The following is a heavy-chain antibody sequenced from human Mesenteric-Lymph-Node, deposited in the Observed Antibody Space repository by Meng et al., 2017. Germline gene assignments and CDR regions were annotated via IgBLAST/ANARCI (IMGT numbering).Heavy chain of an antibody. V-gene: IGHV3-23*01. D-gene: IGHD3-10*01. CDR2: ISGGGVST. Sequence: GESLKISCAASGFTFSFFALSWVRQAPGKGLEWVSAISGGGVSTYYADSVKGRFTISRDNSKDTLYLQMNSLRAEDTAVYCCAKKIDGSFPFDYWGQGTLVTVSS. CDR1: GFTFSFFA. J-gene: IGHJ4*02. CDR3: AKKIDGSFPFDY.